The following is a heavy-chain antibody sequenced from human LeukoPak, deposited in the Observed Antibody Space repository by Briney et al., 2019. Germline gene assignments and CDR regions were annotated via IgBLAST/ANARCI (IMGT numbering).Heavy chain of an antibody. CDR2: IYSGGST. J-gene: IGHJ4*02. D-gene: IGHD4-17*01. CDR1: GFTVSSNY. V-gene: IGHV3-66*01. CDR3: ARDPGDYYFDY. Sequence: GGSLRLSCAASGFTVSSNYMSWVRQAPGKGLEWVSVIYSGGSTYYADSVKGRFTISRDNSKNTLYLQMISLRAEDTAVYYCARDPGDYYFDYWGQGTLVTVSS.